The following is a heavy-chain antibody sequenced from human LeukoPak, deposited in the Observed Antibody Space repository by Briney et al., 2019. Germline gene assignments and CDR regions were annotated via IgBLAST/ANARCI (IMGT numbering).Heavy chain of an antibody. Sequence: GASVKVSCNASGYTFTSYAMHWVRQAPGQRLEWMGWINAGNGNTKYSQKFQGRVTITRDTSASTAYMELSSLRSEDTAVYYCARTEPIAVAATFDYWGQGTLVTVSS. CDR2: INAGNGNT. CDR1: GYTFTSYA. J-gene: IGHJ4*02. V-gene: IGHV1-3*01. D-gene: IGHD6-19*01. CDR3: ARTEPIAVAATFDY.